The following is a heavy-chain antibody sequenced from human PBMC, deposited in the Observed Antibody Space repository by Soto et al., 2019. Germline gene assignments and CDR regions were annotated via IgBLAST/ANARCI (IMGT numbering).Heavy chain of an antibody. CDR1: GFTFPTYA. V-gene: IGHV3-23*01. Sequence: PGGSLRLSCAASGFTFPTYALSWVRQAPGKGLEWVSAISGGNTRTYYAESVKGRFSISRDNFKNTLYLQMNSLRAEDTAIYYCAKLLAVAATWDAFDIWGQGTMVTVSS. D-gene: IGHD2-15*01. J-gene: IGHJ3*02. CDR3: AKLLAVAATWDAFDI. CDR2: ISGGNTRT.